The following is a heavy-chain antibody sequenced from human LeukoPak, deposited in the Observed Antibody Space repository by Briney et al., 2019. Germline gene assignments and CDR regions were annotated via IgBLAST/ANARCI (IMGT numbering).Heavy chain of an antibody. V-gene: IGHV3-48*03. Sequence: GGSLTLSCAVSGFTFSSYEMNWVRESPGGGLEWVSYISRSCSTIYYADSVKRRFTISREHAKNSLHLQMNSLRAEDTAVYYCAELGITMIEGVWGKGTTVTISS. CDR1: GFTFSSYE. D-gene: IGHD3-22*01. J-gene: IGHJ6*04. CDR3: AELGITMIEGV. CDR2: ISRSCSTI.